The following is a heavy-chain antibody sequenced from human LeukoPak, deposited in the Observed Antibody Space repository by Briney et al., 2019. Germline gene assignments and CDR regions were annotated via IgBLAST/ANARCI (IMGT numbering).Heavy chain of an antibody. J-gene: IGHJ6*02. CDR3: ARVSPSGVWDV. V-gene: IGHV4-61*02. Sequence: PSETLSLTCTVSGCSISGSSYYWSWIRQPAGKGLERIGRIYTSGSTNYNPSLNSRVTISIDTSKNQFSLSLSSVTAADTAVYYCARVSPSGVWDVWGQGTTVTVSS. CDR1: GCSISGSSYY. CDR2: IYTSGST. D-gene: IGHD3-10*01.